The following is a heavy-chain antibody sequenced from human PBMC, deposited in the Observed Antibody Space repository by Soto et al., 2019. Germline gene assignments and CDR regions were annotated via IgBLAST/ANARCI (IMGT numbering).Heavy chain of an antibody. V-gene: IGHV3-7*04. CDR3: SGGTGWLVTD. CDR1: GFTFSAYW. D-gene: IGHD6-19*01. Sequence: EVQLVESGGGLVQPGGSLRLSCAASGFTFSAYWINWVRQSPGKGLEWVANIKQDGSKRYYVDSVKGRITSSRDNANKSLSLQMDSLRDEDTAVYYCSGGTGWLVTDWGQGTLVTVSS. CDR2: IKQDGSKR. J-gene: IGHJ1*01.